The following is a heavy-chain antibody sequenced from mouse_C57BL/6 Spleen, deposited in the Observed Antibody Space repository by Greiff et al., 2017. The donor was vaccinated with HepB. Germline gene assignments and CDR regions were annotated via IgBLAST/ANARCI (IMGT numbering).Heavy chain of an antibody. CDR2: ISSGGDYI. D-gene: IGHD2-4*01. CDR1: GFTFSSYA. Sequence: EVMLVESGEGLVKPGGSLKLSCAASGFTFSSYAMSWVRQTPEKRLEWVAYISSGGDYIYYADTVKGRFTISRDNARNTLYLQMSSLKSEDTAMYYCTRDDYDYYFDDWGQGTTLTVSS. J-gene: IGHJ2*01. CDR3: TRDDYDYYFDD. V-gene: IGHV5-9-1*02.